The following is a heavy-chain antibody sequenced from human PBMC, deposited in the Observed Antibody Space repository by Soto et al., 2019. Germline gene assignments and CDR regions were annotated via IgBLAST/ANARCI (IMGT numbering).Heavy chain of an antibody. J-gene: IGHJ3*02. V-gene: IGHV3-23*01. CDR3: AKARLRPGAFDI. CDR1: GFTFSSYA. CDR2: ISGSGGST. Sequence: VGSLRLSCAASGFTFSSYAMSWVRQAPGKGLEWVSAISGSGGSTYYADSVKGRFTISRDNSKNTLYLQMNSLRAEDTAVYYCAKARLRPGAFDIWGQGTMVTVSS. D-gene: IGHD2-15*01.